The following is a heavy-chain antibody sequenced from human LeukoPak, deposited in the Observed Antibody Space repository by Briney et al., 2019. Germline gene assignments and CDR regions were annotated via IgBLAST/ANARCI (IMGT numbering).Heavy chain of an antibody. Sequence: SETLSLTCAVSGGSISSSNWWSWVRQPPGKGLEWIGEIYHSGSTNYNPSLKSRVTISVDKSKNQFSLKLSSVTAADTAVYYCARDFSVGATSCWDDPWGQGTLVTVSS. J-gene: IGHJ5*02. CDR3: ARDFSVGATSCWDDP. CDR2: IYHSGST. CDR1: GGSISSSNW. V-gene: IGHV4-4*02. D-gene: IGHD1-26*01.